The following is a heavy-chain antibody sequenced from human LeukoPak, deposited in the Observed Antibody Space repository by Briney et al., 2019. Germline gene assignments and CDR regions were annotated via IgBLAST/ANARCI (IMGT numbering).Heavy chain of an antibody. D-gene: IGHD6-19*01. Sequence: GGSLRLSCAASGFTFSSYSMNWVRQAPGKGLEWVSYISSSSSTIYYADSVKGRFTISRDNAKNPLYLQMNSLRAEDTAVYYCARGSSGWLPPHWGQGTLVTVSS. CDR2: ISSSSSTI. V-gene: IGHV3-48*01. J-gene: IGHJ4*02. CDR3: ARGSSGWLPPH. CDR1: GFTFSSYS.